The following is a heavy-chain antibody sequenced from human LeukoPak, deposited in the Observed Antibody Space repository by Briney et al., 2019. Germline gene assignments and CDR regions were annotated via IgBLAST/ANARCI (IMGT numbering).Heavy chain of an antibody. CDR1: GYTFTSYW. V-gene: IGHV5-51*01. Sequence: GESLKISCKGSGYTFTSYWIGWVRQMPGKGLEWMGIIYPGDSDTRYSPSFQGQVTISADKSISTAYLQWSSLKASDTAIYYCARHGRSSKDYCYYMDVWGKGTTVTVSS. J-gene: IGHJ6*03. CDR2: IYPGDSDT. D-gene: IGHD2-2*01. CDR3: ARHGRSSKDYCYYMDV.